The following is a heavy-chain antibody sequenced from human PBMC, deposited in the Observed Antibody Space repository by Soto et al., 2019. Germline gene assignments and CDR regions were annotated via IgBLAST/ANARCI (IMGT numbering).Heavy chain of an antibody. J-gene: IGHJ4*01. D-gene: IGHD2-21*02. CDR2: ISAYNGNT. V-gene: IGHV1-18*01. Sequence: QVQLVQSGAEVKKPGASVKVSCKTSGYTFTNFGLSWVRQAPGQGLEWMGWISAYNGNTNYAQNFQGRVTLTTDTAPSTAYMALTGLRSDDTAVYFSASGVTPLDCWGHGTLVTVSS. CDR1: GYTFTNFG. CDR3: ASGVTPLDC.